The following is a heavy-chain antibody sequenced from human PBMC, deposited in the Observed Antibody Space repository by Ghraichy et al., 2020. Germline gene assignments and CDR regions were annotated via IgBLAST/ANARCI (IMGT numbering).Heavy chain of an antibody. D-gene: IGHD3-22*01. J-gene: IGHJ4*02. CDR2: IFSNDEK. CDR1: GFSLSNARMG. CDR3: ARIGNYYDSSGYWSLFYPDY. Sequence: SGPTLVKPTETLTLTCTVSGFSLSNARMGVSWIRQPPGKALEWLAHIFSNDEKSYSTSLKSRLTISKDTSKSQVVLTMTNMDPVDTATYYCARIGNYYDSSGYWSLFYPDYWGQGTLVTVSS. V-gene: IGHV2-26*01.